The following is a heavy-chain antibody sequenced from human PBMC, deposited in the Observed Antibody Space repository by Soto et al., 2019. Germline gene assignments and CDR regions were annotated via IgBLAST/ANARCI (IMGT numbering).Heavy chain of an antibody. D-gene: IGHD2-8*01. CDR2: IIPLLGTA. Sequence: QVQLVQSGAEVKKPGSSVKVSCQASGGTFSTSTISWVRQAPGQGLEWMGRIIPLLGTANYAQNFQGRVTVNADRSANTAYMELSSLRSEDTAVYYCASGGASCTLSFCSWGQGTLVAVSS. CDR3: ASGGASCTLSFCS. J-gene: IGHJ5*02. V-gene: IGHV1-69*08. CDR1: GGTFSTST.